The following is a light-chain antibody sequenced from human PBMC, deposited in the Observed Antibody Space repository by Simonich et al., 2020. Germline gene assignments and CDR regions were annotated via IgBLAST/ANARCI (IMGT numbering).Light chain of an antibody. CDR2: DAS. V-gene: IGKV1-39*01. J-gene: IGKJ5*01. Sequence: DIQMTQSPSSLSASVGDRVTITCRASQSISSYLNWYQQKPGKAPKLLIYDASSLESGVPSRFSGSRSGTDFTLTISSLQSEDFAVYYCQQRSNWPITFGQGTRLEIK. CDR3: QQRSNWPIT. CDR1: QSISSY.